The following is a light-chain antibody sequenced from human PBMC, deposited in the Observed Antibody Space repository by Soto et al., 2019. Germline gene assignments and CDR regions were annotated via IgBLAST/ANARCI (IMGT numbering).Light chain of an antibody. CDR3: QQYASSPFT. CDR2: GAS. CDR1: RSVTSNY. J-gene: IGKJ2*01. Sequence: EIVLTQSPGTLSLSPGERPTLSCRASRSVTSNYLGWYQQKPGQAPRLLIYGASSRATGIPDRFSGSGSGTDFTLTVSRLEPEDFAVYYCQQYASSPFTFGQGTKLEI. V-gene: IGKV3-20*01.